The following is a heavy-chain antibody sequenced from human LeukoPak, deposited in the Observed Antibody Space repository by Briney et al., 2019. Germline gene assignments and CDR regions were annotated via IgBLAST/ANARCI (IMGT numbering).Heavy chain of an antibody. J-gene: IGHJ3*02. Sequence: SETLSLTCTVSGYSISSGYYWGWIRQPPGKGLEWIGSIYHSGSTYYNPSLKSRVTISVDTSKNQFSLKLSSVTAADTAVYYCARDGRLDAFDIWAKGQWSPSLQ. CDR2: IYHSGST. CDR3: ARDGRLDAFDI. CDR1: GYSISSGYY. V-gene: IGHV4-38-2*02. D-gene: IGHD1-26*01.